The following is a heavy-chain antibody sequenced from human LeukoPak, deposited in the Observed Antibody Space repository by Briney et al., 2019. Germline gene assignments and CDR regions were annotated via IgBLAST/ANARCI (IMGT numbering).Heavy chain of an antibody. CDR3: ASVYDDRYSDY. CDR1: GGSISSSSYY. Sequence: SETLSLTCTVSGGSISSSSYYWGWIRQPPGKGLEWTGRMHYSGIIHYNPSLKSRVTISVDTSKNQFSLKLSSVTAADTAVYYCASVYDDRYSDYWGQGTLVTVSS. J-gene: IGHJ4*02. V-gene: IGHV4-39*01. D-gene: IGHD5/OR15-5a*01. CDR2: MHYSGII.